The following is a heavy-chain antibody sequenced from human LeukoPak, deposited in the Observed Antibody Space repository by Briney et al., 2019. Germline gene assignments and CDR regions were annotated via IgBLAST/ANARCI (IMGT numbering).Heavy chain of an antibody. Sequence: GGALRLSCAASGFTFSSYWMSWVRQAPGKGLEWVANIKQDGSEKYYVDSVKGRFTISRDNAKNSLYLQMNSLRAEDTAVYYCARDTSAPIWFGESYNYWGQGTLVTVSS. CDR1: GFTFSSYW. J-gene: IGHJ4*02. V-gene: IGHV3-7*04. D-gene: IGHD3-10*01. CDR3: ARDTSAPIWFGESYNY. CDR2: IKQDGSEK.